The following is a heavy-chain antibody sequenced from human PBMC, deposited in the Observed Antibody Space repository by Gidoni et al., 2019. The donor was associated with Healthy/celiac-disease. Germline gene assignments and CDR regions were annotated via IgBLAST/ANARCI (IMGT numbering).Heavy chain of an antibody. CDR3: ARDRAVSYYYYMDV. Sequence: EVQLVESGGGLVQPGGSLRLSCAASGFTVSSNYMSWVRQAPGKGLEWGSVIYSGGSTYYADSVKGRFTISRDNSKNTLYLQMNSLRAEDTAVYYCARDRAVSYYYYMDVWGKGTTVTVSS. J-gene: IGHJ6*03. CDR1: GFTVSSNY. CDR2: IYSGGST. D-gene: IGHD2-8*01. V-gene: IGHV3-66*01.